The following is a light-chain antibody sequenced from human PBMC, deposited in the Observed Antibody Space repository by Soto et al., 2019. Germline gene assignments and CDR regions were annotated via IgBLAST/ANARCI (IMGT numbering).Light chain of an antibody. V-gene: IGLV2-14*01. CDR2: ASS. J-gene: IGLJ1*01. Sequence: QSALTQPASVSGSPGQTITISCTGTKSDVGSYNYVSWYQHHPGKAPRLIIYASSNRPSGVSHRFSGSRSGNTASLTISGVEAEDEAAYYCCSYTSGSTLYVFGTGTKVTVL. CDR1: KSDVGSYNY. CDR3: CSYTSGSTLYV.